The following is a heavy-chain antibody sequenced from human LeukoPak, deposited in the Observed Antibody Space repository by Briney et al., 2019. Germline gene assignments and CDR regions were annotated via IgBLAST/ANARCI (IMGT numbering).Heavy chain of an antibody. Sequence: SETLSLTCSVAGGSISTYYWNWIRQTPGKGLEWIGHISNGNTDYNPSLKSRVTISVDTSKNQFSLKLSSVTAADTAVYYCARQVGLYYFDFWGQGTLVTVSS. CDR1: GGSISTYY. J-gene: IGHJ4*02. V-gene: IGHV4-59*08. CDR2: ISNGNT. CDR3: ARQVGLYYFDF.